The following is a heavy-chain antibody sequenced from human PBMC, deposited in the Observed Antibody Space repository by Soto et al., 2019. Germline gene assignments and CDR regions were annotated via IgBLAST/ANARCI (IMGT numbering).Heavy chain of an antibody. CDR2: IIPIFGTA. D-gene: IGHD2-8*01. CDR3: ARDLAVLKRASAFDI. Sequence: GASVEVSCKSCRGTVCSYAVGGVRQAPGQGLEWMGGIIPIFGTANYAQKFQGRVTITADESTSTAYMELSSLRSEDTAVYYCARDLAVLKRASAFDIWGQGTMVTDSS. CDR1: RGTVCSYA. J-gene: IGHJ3*02. V-gene: IGHV1-69*13.